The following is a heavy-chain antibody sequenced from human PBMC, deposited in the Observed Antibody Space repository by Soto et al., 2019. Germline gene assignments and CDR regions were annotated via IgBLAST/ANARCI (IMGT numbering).Heavy chain of an antibody. CDR3: ARGYCSSTTCQTFDY. Sequence: GSLRLSCAASGFTVSSNYMTWVRQAPGKGLEWVSVIYTGGSTYYADSVKGRFTISRDKSKNTLFLQMNSLRVEDTAVYYCARGYCSSTTCQTFDYWGQGTLVTVSS. D-gene: IGHD2-2*01. J-gene: IGHJ4*02. CDR2: IYTGGST. V-gene: IGHV3-66*01. CDR1: GFTVSSNY.